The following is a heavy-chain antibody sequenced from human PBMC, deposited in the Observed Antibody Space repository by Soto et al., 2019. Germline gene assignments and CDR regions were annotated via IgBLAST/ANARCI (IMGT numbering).Heavy chain of an antibody. Sequence: SVKVSCKASGGTFSSYAISWVRQAPGQGLEWMGGIIPIFGTANYAQKFQGRVTITADESTSTAYMELSSLRSEDTAVYYCATSSGYEYRDYYYYGMDVWGQGATVTVSS. CDR2: IIPIFGTA. CDR1: GGTFSSYA. V-gene: IGHV1-69*13. J-gene: IGHJ6*02. D-gene: IGHD5-12*01. CDR3: ATSSGYEYRDYYYYGMDV.